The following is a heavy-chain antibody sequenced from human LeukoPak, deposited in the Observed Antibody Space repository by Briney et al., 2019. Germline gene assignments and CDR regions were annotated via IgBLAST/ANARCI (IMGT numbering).Heavy chain of an antibody. D-gene: IGHD2/OR15-2a*01. CDR3: ARAPLTTYPW. V-gene: IGHV1-3*01. CDR2: INVVNGNT. Sequence: ASVKVSCKTSGYDFTSYAMHWVRQAPGHRLEWMGWINVVNGNTKYSQKFKGRVTFTSDTSASTAYMEMSSLRFDDTAVYYCARAPLTTYPWWGQGTMVTVSS. CDR1: GYDFTSYA. J-gene: IGHJ1*01.